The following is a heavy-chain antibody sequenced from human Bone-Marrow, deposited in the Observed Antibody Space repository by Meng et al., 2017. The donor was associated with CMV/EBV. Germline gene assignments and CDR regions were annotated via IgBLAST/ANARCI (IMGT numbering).Heavy chain of an antibody. V-gene: IGHV3-30-3*01. J-gene: IGHJ6*02. CDR3: ARAALYYALDV. CDR2: ISYDGSNK. CDR1: GCTFSSYA. Sequence: GESLKISCAASGCTFSSYAMHWVRQAPGKGLEWVAVISYDGSNKYYADSVKGRFTISRDNSKNTLYLQMNSLRAEDTAVYYCARAALYYALDVWGQGTTVAVSS. D-gene: IGHD3-3*01.